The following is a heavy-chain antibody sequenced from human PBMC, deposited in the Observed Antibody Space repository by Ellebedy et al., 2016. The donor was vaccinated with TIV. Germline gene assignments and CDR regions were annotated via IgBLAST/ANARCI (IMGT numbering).Heavy chain of an antibody. V-gene: IGHV3-23*01. D-gene: IGHD6-13*01. CDR3: AKRGDYSSSYSISFQH. Sequence: GESLKISCAASGFTFSTYAMSWVRQAPGKGLEWVSTISAGGIIYYADSVKGRFTISRDNSKDTLYLQMNSLRAEDTAIYYCAKRGDYSSSYSISFQHWGQGTLVTVSS. CDR2: ISAGGII. CDR1: GFTFSTYA. J-gene: IGHJ1*01.